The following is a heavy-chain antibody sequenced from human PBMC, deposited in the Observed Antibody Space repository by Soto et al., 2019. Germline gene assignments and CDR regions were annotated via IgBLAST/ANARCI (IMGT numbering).Heavy chain of an antibody. CDR2: IYYSGST. CDR1: GGSISSGDYY. CDR3: ARDQLPAHRPYYDFWSGYYRYYYYGMDV. D-gene: IGHD3-3*01. J-gene: IGHJ6*02. V-gene: IGHV4-30-4*01. Sequence: LTCTVSGGSISSGDYYWSWIRQPPGKGLEWIGYIYYSGSTYYNPSLKSRVTISVDTSKNQFSLKLSSVTAADTAVYYCARDQLPAHRPYYDFWSGYYRYYYYGMDVWGQGTTVTVSS.